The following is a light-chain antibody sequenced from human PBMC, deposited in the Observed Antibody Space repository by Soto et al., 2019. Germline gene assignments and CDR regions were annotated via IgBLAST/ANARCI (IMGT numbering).Light chain of an antibody. CDR1: SGHSSYA. CDR3: QTWGTVV. J-gene: IGLJ2*01. Sequence: QSVLTQSPSASASLGASVKLTCTLSSGHSSYAIAWHQQQPEKGPRYLMKLNSDGSHSKGDGIPDRFSGSSSGAERYLTIYSLQSEDEADYYCQTWGTVVFGGGTKLTVL. V-gene: IGLV4-69*01. CDR2: LNSDGSH.